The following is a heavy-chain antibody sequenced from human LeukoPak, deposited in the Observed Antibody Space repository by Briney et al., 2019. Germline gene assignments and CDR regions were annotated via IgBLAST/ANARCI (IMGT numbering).Heavy chain of an antibody. D-gene: IGHD3-10*01. V-gene: IGHV1-2*02. CDR1: GYTFTGYY. CDR3: ARDRSGELFLGY. Sequence: ASVKVSCKASGYTFTGYYMHWVRQAPGQGLEWMGWINPNSGGTNYAQKFQGRVTMTRDTPISTAYMELSRLRSDDTAVYYCARDRSGELFLGYWGQGTLVTVSS. CDR2: INPNSGGT. J-gene: IGHJ4*02.